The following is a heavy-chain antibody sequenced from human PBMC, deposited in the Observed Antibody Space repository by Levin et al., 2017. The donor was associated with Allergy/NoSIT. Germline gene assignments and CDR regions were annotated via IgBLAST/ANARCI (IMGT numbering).Heavy chain of an antibody. D-gene: IGHD2-2*03. CDR1: GGSISGGGYH. CDR3: AREDGSTFDF. J-gene: IGHJ4*02. Sequence: LRLSCTVSGGSISGGGYHWTWIRQHPEKGLEWIGYIYYSGSTFYNPSLKSRLMISVDTSKNQFSLNVSSVTAADAAVYYCAREDGSTFDFWGQGALVTVAS. CDR2: IYYSGST. V-gene: IGHV4-31*03.